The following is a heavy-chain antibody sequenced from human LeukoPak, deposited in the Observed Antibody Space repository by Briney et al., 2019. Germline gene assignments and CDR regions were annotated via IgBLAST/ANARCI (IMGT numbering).Heavy chain of an antibody. D-gene: IGHD2/OR15-2a*01. Sequence: GGSLRLTCAASGFTFTRHWMAWVRQAPGKGLEWVANINQDGSEEYYLDSVRGRFTSSRDNAKNSLYLQMNSLRAEDTAVYYCSNGIYDTSYWGQGTLVTVSS. CDR2: INQDGSEE. J-gene: IGHJ4*02. CDR3: SNGIYDTSY. CDR1: GFTFTRHW. V-gene: IGHV3-7*01.